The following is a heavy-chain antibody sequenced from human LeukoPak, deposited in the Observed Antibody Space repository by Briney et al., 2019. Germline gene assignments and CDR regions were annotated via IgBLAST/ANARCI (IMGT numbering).Heavy chain of an antibody. D-gene: IGHD3-22*01. CDR2: IIPIFGTA. J-gene: IGHJ4*02. Sequence: GASVKVSCKASGGTFSSYAISWVRQAPGQGLEWMGGIIPIFGTANYAQTLQGRVTMTTDTSTSTAYMELRSLRSDDTAVYYCARDPNYYDSSGYRYWGQGTLVTVSS. CDR3: ARDPNYYDSSGYRY. CDR1: GGTFSSYA. V-gene: IGHV1-69*05.